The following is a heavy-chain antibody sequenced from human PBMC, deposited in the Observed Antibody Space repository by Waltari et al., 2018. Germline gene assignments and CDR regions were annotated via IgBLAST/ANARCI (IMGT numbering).Heavy chain of an antibody. J-gene: IGHJ4*02. CDR2: ISGTGDRT. CDR1: GFTFRNFG. D-gene: IGHD2-15*01. CDR3: AKGVLYHFDY. Sequence: EVQLLESGGDLVKPGGSLRLSCAVSGFTFRNFGMSWVRQAPGKGLEWVSAISGTGDRTYFADSVKGRFTISRDNSKNTLYLQLNNLRVEDTAVYYCAKGVLYHFDYWGQGSLVTVS. V-gene: IGHV3-23*01.